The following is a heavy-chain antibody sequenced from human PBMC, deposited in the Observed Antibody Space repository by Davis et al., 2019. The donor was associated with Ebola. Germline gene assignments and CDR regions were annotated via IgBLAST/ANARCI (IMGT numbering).Heavy chain of an antibody. D-gene: IGHD2-21*01. CDR1: ASTFGRSN. J-gene: IGHJ4*02. CDR2: ISSSAWYI. V-gene: IGHV3-21*01. CDR3: ARSDQ. Sequence: PGGSLRPSCVASASTFGRSNMNWVRHVPGKGLEWVASISSSAWYIYYADSVKGRFTISRDNTKNSLYLQMNNLRVEDTGIYYCARSDQWGQGTLVTVS.